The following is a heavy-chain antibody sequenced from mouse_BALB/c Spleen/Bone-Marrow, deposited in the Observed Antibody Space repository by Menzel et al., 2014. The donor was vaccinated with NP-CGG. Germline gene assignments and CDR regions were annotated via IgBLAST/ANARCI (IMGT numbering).Heavy chain of an antibody. CDR2: IYPYNGGT. Sequence: EVQLQESGPELVKPGASVKISCKASGYTFTDYNMHWVKQSHGKSLEWIGYIYPYNGGTGYNQKFKSKATLTGDNSSSPALMELRSLTSEDSAVYYGARGYSWYFDVWGAGTTVTVSS. CDR1: GYTFTDYN. CDR3: ARGYSWYFDV. V-gene: IGHV1S29*02. J-gene: IGHJ1*01. D-gene: IGHD2-3*01.